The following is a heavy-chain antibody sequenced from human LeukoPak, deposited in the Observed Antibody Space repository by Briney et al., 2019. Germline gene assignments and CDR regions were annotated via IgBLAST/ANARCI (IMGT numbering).Heavy chain of an antibody. V-gene: IGHV4-59*01. D-gene: IGHD3-10*01. CDR3: AREITMVRGVFDY. CDR2: IYYSGST. Sequence: SETLSLTCAVSGGSISSYYWSWIRQPPGKGLEWIGYIYYSGSTNYNPSLKSRVTISVDTSKNQFSLKLSSVTAADTAVYYCAREITMVRGVFDYWGQGTLVTVSS. CDR1: GGSISSYY. J-gene: IGHJ4*02.